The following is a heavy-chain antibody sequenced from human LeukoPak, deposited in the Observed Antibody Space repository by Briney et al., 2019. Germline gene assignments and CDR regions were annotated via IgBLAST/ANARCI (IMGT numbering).Heavy chain of an antibody. CDR3: TASLLGYGMDV. V-gene: IGHV4-59*12. D-gene: IGHD3-16*01. CDR2: TYYSGST. Sequence: RPSETLSLTCTVSGGSISSYYWSWIRQPPGKGLEWIGYTYYSGSTNYNPSLKSRVTISVDKSKNQFSLKLSSVTAADTAVYYCTASLLGYGMDVWGQGTTVTVSS. J-gene: IGHJ6*02. CDR1: GGSISSYY.